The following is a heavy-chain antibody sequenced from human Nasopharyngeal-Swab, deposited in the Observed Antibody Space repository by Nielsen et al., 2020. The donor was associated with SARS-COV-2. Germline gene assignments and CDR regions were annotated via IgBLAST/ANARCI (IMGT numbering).Heavy chain of an antibody. CDR2: IYYSGST. CDR1: GGSISSYY. CDR3: ARGLVRSLNSYYYYMDV. D-gene: IGHD6-6*01. J-gene: IGHJ6*03. Sequence: SETLSLTCTVSGGSISSYYWSWTRQPPGKGLEWIGYIYYSGSTNYNPSLKSRVTISVDTSKNQFSLKLSSVTAADTAVYYCARGLVRSLNSYYYYMDVWGKGTTVTVSS. V-gene: IGHV4-59*01.